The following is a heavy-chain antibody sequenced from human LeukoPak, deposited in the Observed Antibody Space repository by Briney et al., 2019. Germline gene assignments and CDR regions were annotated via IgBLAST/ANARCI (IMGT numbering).Heavy chain of an antibody. V-gene: IGHV4-34*01. CDR1: GTSFSSYY. CDR3: ARMTTGHDF. CDR2: VNHSGYT. D-gene: IGHD4-17*01. J-gene: IGHJ4*02. Sequence: SETLSLTCAVSGTSFSSYYWSWIRQPPGKGLEWIGEVNHSGYTNDNPSLKSRVTISVDTSKNQFSLRLRSVSAADTAVYFCARMTTGHDFWGQGTLVTVSS.